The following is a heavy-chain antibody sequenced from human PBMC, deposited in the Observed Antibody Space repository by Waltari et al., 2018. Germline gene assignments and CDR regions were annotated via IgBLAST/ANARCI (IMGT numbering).Heavy chain of an antibody. V-gene: IGHV4-30-4*08. D-gene: IGHD3-3*01. CDR3: ARVRITIFGVVNGNYYYMDV. J-gene: IGHJ6*03. CDR2: IYYSGST. CDR1: GGSISSGDYY. Sequence: QVQLQESGPGLVKPSQTLSLTCTVSGGSISSGDYYWSWIRQPPGKVLEWIGYIYYSGSTYYNPSLKSRVTISVDTSKNQFSLKLSSVTAADTAVYYCARVRITIFGVVNGNYYYMDVWGKGTTVTVSS.